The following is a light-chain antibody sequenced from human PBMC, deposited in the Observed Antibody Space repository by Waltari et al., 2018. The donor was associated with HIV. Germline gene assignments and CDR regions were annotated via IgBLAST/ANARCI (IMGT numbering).Light chain of an antibody. CDR1: QTISNY. CDR2: VAS. V-gene: IGKV1-39*01. Sequence: DIQMTQSPSSLSASVGDRVTITCRESQTISNYLNWYQQKPGKAPKVLIYVASSLQSGVPSRFSGSGSGTDFTLTISSLQPEDFATYYCQQSYSNPRTFGQGTRVEIK. J-gene: IGKJ1*01. CDR3: QQSYSNPRT.